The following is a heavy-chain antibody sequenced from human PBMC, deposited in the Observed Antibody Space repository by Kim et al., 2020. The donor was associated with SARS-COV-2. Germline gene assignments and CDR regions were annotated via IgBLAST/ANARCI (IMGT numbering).Heavy chain of an antibody. Sequence: ASVKVSCKASGYTFTSYYMHWVRQAPGQGLEWMGIINPSGGSTSYAQKFQGRVTMTRDTSTSTVYMELSSLRSEDTAVYYCARAPYCSGGSCYHTENYYYYYGMDVWGQGTTVTVSS. J-gene: IGHJ6*02. CDR3: ARAPYCSGGSCYHTENYYYYYGMDV. D-gene: IGHD2-15*01. V-gene: IGHV1-46*01. CDR2: INPSGGST. CDR1: GYTFTSYY.